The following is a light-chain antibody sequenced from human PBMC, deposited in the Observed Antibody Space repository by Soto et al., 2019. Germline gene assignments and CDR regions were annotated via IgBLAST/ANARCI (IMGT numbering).Light chain of an antibody. V-gene: IGKV3-11*01. J-gene: IGKJ1*01. CDR1: QSVGSN. CDR3: QQRSNWPRT. Sequence: IVMTQSPATLSVSPGEGAPLSCRASQSVGSNLAWYQQKPGQAPRLLIYDASNRATGIPARFSGSGSGTDFTLTISSLEPEDFAVYYCQQRSNWPRTFGQGTKVDIK. CDR2: DAS.